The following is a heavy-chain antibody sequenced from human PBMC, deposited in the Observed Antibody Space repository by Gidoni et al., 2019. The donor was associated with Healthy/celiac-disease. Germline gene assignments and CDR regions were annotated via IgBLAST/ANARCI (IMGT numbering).Heavy chain of an antibody. J-gene: IGHJ4*02. V-gene: IGHV2-26*01. CDR3: ARMVGELDRSYYFDY. D-gene: IGHD1-1*01. CDR2: IFSNDEK. Sequence: LEWLAHIFSNDEKSYSTSLKSRLTISKDTSKSQVVLTMTNMDPVDTATYYCARMVGELDRSYYFDYWGQGTLVTVSS.